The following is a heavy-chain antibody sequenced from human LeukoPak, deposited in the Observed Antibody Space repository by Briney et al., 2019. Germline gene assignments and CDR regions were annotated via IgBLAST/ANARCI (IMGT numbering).Heavy chain of an antibody. V-gene: IGHV3-33*01. J-gene: IGHJ4*02. CDR3: GRDSTYGSGNFDY. CDR2: IWFDGGNK. Sequence: PGGSLRLSCAASGFTFITYGMHWVRQAPGKGLEWVAVIWFDGGNKCYADSVKGRFTISRDNSKNTLYLQMNSLRAEDTAVYYCGRDSTYGSGNFDYWGQGTLVTVSS. D-gene: IGHD3-10*01. CDR1: GFTFITYG.